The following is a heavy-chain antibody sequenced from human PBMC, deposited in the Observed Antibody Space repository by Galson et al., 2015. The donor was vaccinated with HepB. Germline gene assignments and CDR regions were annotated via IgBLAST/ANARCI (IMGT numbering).Heavy chain of an antibody. D-gene: IGHD1-1*01. J-gene: IGHJ4*02. CDR1: GGSITSSTY. CDR2: IYYSGST. Sequence: ETLSLTCTVSGGSITSSTYWGWVRQPPGKGLEWIGTIYYSGSTYYNLSLKSRVTISLDTSKSQFSLKLSSVTAADTAVYYCSKLMPGYFDFWGQGTLVTVSS. CDR3: SKLMPGYFDF. V-gene: IGHV4-39*01.